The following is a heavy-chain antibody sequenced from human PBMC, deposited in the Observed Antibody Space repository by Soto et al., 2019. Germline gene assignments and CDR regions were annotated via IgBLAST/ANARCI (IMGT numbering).Heavy chain of an antibody. CDR3: ARVFDYGEFPRFDP. CDR1: GGSFSGYY. V-gene: IGHV4-34*01. J-gene: IGHJ5*02. Sequence: SETLSLTCAVYGGSFSGYYWSWIRQPPGKGLEWIGEINHSGSTNYNPSLKSRVTISVDTSKNQFSLKLSSVTAADTAVYYCARVFDYGEFPRFDPWGQGNLVTISS. D-gene: IGHD4-17*01. CDR2: INHSGST.